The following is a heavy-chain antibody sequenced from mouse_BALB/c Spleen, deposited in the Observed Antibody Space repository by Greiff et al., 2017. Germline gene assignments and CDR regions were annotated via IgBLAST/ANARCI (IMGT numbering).Heavy chain of an antibody. V-gene: IGHV5-4*02. CDR2: ISDGGSYT. CDR1: GFTFSDYY. D-gene: IGHD1-2*01. J-gene: IGHJ4*01. Sequence: EVKLVESGGGLVKPGGSLKLSCAASGFTFSDYYMYWVRQTPEKRLEWVATISDGGSYTYYPDSVKGRFTISRDNAKNNLYLQMSSLKSEDTAMYYCARDFTTATRDAMDYWGQGTSVTVSS. CDR3: ARDFTTATRDAMDY.